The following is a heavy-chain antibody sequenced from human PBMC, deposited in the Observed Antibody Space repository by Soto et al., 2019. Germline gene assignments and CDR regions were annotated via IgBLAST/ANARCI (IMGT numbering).Heavy chain of an antibody. Sequence: QVQLVQSGAELKKPGASVNISCQASGFTFSDTLINWVRQGPGQRLEWMGWINPANGTTRYSEPFQCRVTISSRSSAATAYVALSDLTSEYTAVYYYARDLVSVGPRANDAFDVWGQGTMITVSS. J-gene: IGHJ3*01. D-gene: IGHD1-26*01. CDR1: GFTFSDTL. CDR2: INPANGTT. CDR3: ARDLVSVGPRANDAFDV. V-gene: IGHV1-3*01.